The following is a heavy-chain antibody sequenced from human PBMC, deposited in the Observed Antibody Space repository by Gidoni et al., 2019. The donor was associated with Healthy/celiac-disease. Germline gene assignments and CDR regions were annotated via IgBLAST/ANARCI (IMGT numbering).Heavy chain of an antibody. CDR3: VKSEGFLEWYYYYYGMDV. CDR2: ISSNGGST. Sequence: EVQLVESGGGLVQPGGSLRLSCSASGFTFSSYAMHWVRQAPGKGLEYVSAISSNGGSTYYADSVKGRFTISRDNSKNTLYLQMSSLRAEDTAVYYCVKSEGFLEWYYYYYGMDVWGQGTTVTVSS. J-gene: IGHJ6*02. D-gene: IGHD3-3*01. CDR1: GFTFSSYA. V-gene: IGHV3-64D*06.